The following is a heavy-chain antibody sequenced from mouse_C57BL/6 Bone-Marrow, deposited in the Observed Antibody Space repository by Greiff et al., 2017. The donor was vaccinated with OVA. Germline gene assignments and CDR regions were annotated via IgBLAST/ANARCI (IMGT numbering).Heavy chain of an antibody. J-gene: IGHJ4*01. CDR2: IYPSDSET. D-gene: IGHD2-3*01. V-gene: IGHV1-61*01. Sequence: QVQLQQPGAELVRPGSSVKLSCKASGYTFTSYWMDWVKQRPGQGLEWIGNIYPSDSETHYNQKFKDKATLTVDKSSSTAYMQLSSLTSEDSAVYCCARSRWLLRPYAMDYWGQGTSVTVSS. CDR1: GYTFTSYW. CDR3: ARSRWLLRPYAMDY.